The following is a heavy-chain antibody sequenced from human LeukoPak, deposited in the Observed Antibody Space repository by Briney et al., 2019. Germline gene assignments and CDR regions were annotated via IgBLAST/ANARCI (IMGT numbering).Heavy chain of an antibody. CDR1: GFTFEDYG. Sequence: GGSLRLSCAASGFTFEDYGMSWVRQAPGKGLEWVSGINWNGGSTGYADSVQGRFTLPRDNAKNSLYLQTNSLRAEDTPLYYCARGDCSSTSCFWFDPWGQGTLVTVSS. J-gene: IGHJ5*02. V-gene: IGHV3-20*04. D-gene: IGHD2-2*01. CDR2: INWNGGST. CDR3: ARGDCSSTSCFWFDP.